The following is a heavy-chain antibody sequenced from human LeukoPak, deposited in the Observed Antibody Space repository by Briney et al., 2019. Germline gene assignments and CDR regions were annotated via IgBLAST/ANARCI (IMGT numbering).Heavy chain of an antibody. J-gene: IGHJ5*02. D-gene: IGHD2-2*01. CDR2: IYRTGST. Sequence: SQTLSLTCAVSGGSISSGLYSWSWIRQPLGKGLEWIGYIYRTGSTYYNPSLKSRVTISVDTSKNQFSLRLSSVTAADTAVYYCARLQYCSGTSCYWFDPWGQGTLVTVSS. CDR1: GGSISSGLYS. V-gene: IGHV4-30-2*01. CDR3: ARLQYCSGTSCYWFDP.